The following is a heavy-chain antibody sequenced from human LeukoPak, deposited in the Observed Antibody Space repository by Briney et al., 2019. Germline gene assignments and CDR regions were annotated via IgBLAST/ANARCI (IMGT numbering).Heavy chain of an antibody. CDR3: AREPRRAIFGVAPNPYYFDY. CDR1: GYTFTSYG. J-gene: IGHJ4*02. D-gene: IGHD3-3*01. V-gene: IGHV1-18*01. CDR2: ISAHNGNT. Sequence: ASVKVSCKASGYTFTSYGISWVRQAPGQGLEWMGWISAHNGNTNYAQKLQGRVTMTTDTSTSTAYMELRSLRSDDTAVYYCAREPRRAIFGVAPNPYYFDYWGQGTLVTVSS.